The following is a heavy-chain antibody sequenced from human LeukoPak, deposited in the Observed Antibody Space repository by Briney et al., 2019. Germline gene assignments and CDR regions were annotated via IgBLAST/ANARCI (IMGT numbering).Heavy chain of an antibody. Sequence: SVKVSCKASGGTFSSYAISWVRQAPGQGLEWMGGIIPIFGTANYAQKFQGRVTITADESTSTAYMELSSLRSEVTAVYYCARGSKLLDAFDIWGQGTMVTVSS. CDR1: GGTFSSYA. V-gene: IGHV1-69*13. J-gene: IGHJ3*02. CDR3: ARGSKLLDAFDI. CDR2: IIPIFGTA.